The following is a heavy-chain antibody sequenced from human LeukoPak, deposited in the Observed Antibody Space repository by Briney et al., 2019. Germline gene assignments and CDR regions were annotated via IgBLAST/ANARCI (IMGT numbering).Heavy chain of an antibody. D-gene: IGHD1-1*01. Sequence: SETLSLTCTVSGGSISSYYWSWIRQPPGKGLEWIGYIYYSGSTNYNPSLKSRVTISVDTSKNQFSLKLSSVTAAYTAVYYCASQTTGWYFDLWGRGTLVTVAS. CDR2: IYYSGST. CDR1: GGSISSYY. V-gene: IGHV4-59*01. J-gene: IGHJ2*01. CDR3: ASQTTGWYFDL.